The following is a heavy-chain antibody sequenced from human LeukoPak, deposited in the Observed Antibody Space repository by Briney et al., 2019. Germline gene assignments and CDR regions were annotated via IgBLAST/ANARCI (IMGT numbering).Heavy chain of an antibody. CDR1: GFTFSNYV. CDR3: VKEAIAAAGTHLLDY. V-gene: IGHV3-64D*06. J-gene: IGHJ4*02. Sequence: GGSLRLSCSASGFTFSNYVMHWVRQALGKGLKHVSTIHSSGGSTYYADSVKGRFTIYRDNSKNKLFLRMSGLRVDDTAVYYCVKEAIAAAGTHLLDYWGQGTQVTVSS. CDR2: IHSSGGST. D-gene: IGHD6-13*01.